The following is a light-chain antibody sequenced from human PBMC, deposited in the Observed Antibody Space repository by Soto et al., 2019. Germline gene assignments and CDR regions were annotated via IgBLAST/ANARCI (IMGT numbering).Light chain of an antibody. CDR1: SSNIGAPFD. CDR3: QSYDSSLSGSV. Sequence: QSVLTQPPSVSGAPGQRVTISCTGSSSNIGAPFDVHWYQQLPGTAPKLLIYGNSNRPSGVPDRFSASKSGTSASLAITGLQAEDEADYYCQSYDSSLSGSVFGGGTKLTV. CDR2: GNS. V-gene: IGLV1-40*01. J-gene: IGLJ2*01.